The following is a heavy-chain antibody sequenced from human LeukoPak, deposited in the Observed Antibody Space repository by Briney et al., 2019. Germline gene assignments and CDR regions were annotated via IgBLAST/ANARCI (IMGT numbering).Heavy chain of an antibody. J-gene: IGHJ4*01. CDR2: ISGSGSDM. V-gene: IGHV3-11*01. D-gene: IGHD2-8*01. CDR3: STDPRLLIY. CDR1: GFGFSDSY. Sequence: MAGGSLRLSCVVSGFGFSDSYMTWIRQTPGKGLEWLAYISGSGSDMYYADSVKGRFTISRDNAKNSLYLQMNSLRPDDTALYYCSTDPRLLIYWGHGTLVTVSS.